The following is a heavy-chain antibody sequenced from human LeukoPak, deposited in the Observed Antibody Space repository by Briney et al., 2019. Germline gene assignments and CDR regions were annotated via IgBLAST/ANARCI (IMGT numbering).Heavy chain of an antibody. CDR3: ARVQLGMHYFDY. J-gene: IGHJ4*02. Sequence: SETLSLTCTVSGGSISSGGYYWSWIRQHPGKGLEWIGYIYYSGSTYYNPSLKSRVTISVDTSKNQFSLKLSFVTAADTAVYYCARVQLGMHYFDYWGQGTLVTVSS. CDR1: GGSISSGGYY. D-gene: IGHD2-2*01. CDR2: IYYSGST. V-gene: IGHV4-31*03.